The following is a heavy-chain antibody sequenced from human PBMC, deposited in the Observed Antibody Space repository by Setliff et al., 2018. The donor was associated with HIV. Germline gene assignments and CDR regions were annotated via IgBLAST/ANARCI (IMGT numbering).Heavy chain of an antibody. J-gene: IGHJ4*02. CDR3: ARSPRIGVAGEFEY. Sequence: SETLSLTCTVSGGSISSYCWSWIRQPPGKGLEWIGYIYTSGSVNYNPSLNSRVTISVDTSKNQFSLKVNSVTAADTAVYYCARSPRIGVAGEFEYWGQGTLVTVSS. CDR1: GGSISSYC. V-gene: IGHV4-4*09. D-gene: IGHD6-19*01. CDR2: IYTSGSV.